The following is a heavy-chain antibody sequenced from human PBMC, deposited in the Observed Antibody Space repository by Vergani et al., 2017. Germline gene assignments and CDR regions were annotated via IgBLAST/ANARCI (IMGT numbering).Heavy chain of an antibody. CDR3: AKDLVGVPDYDILTGYYRVDAFDI. V-gene: IGHV3-23*01. D-gene: IGHD3-9*01. CDR1: GFTFSSYA. CDR2: ISGSGGST. J-gene: IGHJ3*02. Sequence: EVQLLESGGGLVQPGGSLRLSCAASGFTFSSYAMSWVRQAPGKGLEWVSAISGSGGSTYYADSVKGRFTISRDNSKNTLYLQMNSLRAEDTAVYYCAKDLVGVPDYDILTGYYRVDAFDIWGQGTMVTVSS.